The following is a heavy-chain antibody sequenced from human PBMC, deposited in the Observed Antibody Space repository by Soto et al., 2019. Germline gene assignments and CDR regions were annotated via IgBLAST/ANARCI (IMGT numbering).Heavy chain of an antibody. V-gene: IGHV1-69*02. CDR2: IIPILGIA. D-gene: IGHD6-13*01. J-gene: IGHJ3*02. CDR3: AVVAAAGPAALDI. CDR1: RVTLSIYT. Sequence: SVKLSSEAPRVTLSIYTIGWMRQDHGQGLEWMGRIIPILGIANYAQKFQGRDTITADKSTSTAYMELRSLRSQDTAVYYCAVVAAAGPAALDIWGQGTMVTLSS.